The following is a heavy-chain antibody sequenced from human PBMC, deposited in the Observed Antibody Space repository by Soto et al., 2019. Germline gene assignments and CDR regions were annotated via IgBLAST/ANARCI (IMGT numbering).Heavy chain of an antibody. CDR2: IFSNDEK. D-gene: IGHD3-3*01. CDR3: ARIPYYDFWSGLLEDYYFDY. V-gene: IGHV2-26*01. CDR1: GFSLSNAGMG. Sequence: SGPTLVNPTETLTLTCTVSGFSLSNAGMGVSWIRQPPGKALEWLAHIFSNDEKSYSTSLKSRLTISKDTSKSQVVLTMTNMDPVDTATYYCARIPYYDFWSGLLEDYYFDYWGQGTLVTVSS. J-gene: IGHJ4*02.